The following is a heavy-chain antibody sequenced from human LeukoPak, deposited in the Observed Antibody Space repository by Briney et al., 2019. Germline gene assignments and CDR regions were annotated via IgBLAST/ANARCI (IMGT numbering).Heavy chain of an antibody. CDR2: ISAYNGNT. Sequence: GASVKVSCKASGYTFTSYGISWVRQAPGQGLEWMGWISAYNGNTNYAQKLQGRVTMTTDTSTSTAYMELSRLRSDDTAVYYCARDFTVDTAMVVDYWGQGTLVTVSS. CDR3: ARDFTVDTAMVVDY. CDR1: GYTFTSYG. V-gene: IGHV1-18*01. D-gene: IGHD5-18*01. J-gene: IGHJ4*02.